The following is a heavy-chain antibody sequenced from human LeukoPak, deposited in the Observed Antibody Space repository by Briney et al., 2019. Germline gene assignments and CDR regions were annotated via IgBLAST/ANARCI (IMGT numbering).Heavy chain of an antibody. CDR1: GYTFTGDY. J-gene: IGHJ6*03. V-gene: IGHV1-2*02. CDR2: INPNSGGT. D-gene: IGHD6-13*01. Sequence: ASVKVSCKASGYTFTGDYMYWVRQAPGQGLEWMGWINPNSGGTNYAQKFQGRVTMTRDTSISTAYMELSRLRSDDTAVYYCARAPYSSSWYWGDYYYYMDVWGKGTTVTVSS. CDR3: ARAPYSSSWYWGDYYYYMDV.